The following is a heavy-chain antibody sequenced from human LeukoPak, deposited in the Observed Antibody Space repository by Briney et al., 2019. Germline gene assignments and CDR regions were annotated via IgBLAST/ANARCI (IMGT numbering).Heavy chain of an antibody. CDR1: GGSISSYY. V-gene: IGHV4-59*01. CDR2: IYYSGST. D-gene: IGHD6-19*01. J-gene: IGHJ4*02. CDR3: ARVSSSGWYRPDYFDY. Sequence: SETLSLTCTVSGGSISSYYWSWIWQPPGKGLEWIGYIYYSGSTNYNPSLKSRVTISVDTSKNQFSLKLSSVTAADTAVYYCARVSSSGWYRPDYFDYWGQGTLVTVS.